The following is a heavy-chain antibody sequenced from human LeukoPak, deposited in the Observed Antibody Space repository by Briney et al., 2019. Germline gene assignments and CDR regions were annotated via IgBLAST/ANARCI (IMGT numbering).Heavy chain of an antibody. J-gene: IGHJ3*02. D-gene: IGHD1-26*01. CDR3: ARVPQWELNDAFDI. Sequence: ASEKVSCKASGYTFTSYGISWVRQAPGQGLEWMGWISAYNGNTNYAQKLQGRVTMTTDTSTSTAYMELRSLRSDDTAVYYCARVPQWELNDAFDIWGQGTMVTVSS. CDR1: GYTFTSYG. V-gene: IGHV1-18*01. CDR2: ISAYNGNT.